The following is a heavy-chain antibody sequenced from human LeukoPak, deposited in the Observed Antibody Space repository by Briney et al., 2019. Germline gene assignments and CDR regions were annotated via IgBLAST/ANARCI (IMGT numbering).Heavy chain of an antibody. CDR3: ARPIRPYCSSTSCYPLDY. CDR2: IWYDGSNK. CDR1: GFTFSSYG. Sequence: PGRSLRLSCAASGFTFSSYGMHWVRQAPGKGLEWVAVIWYDGSNKYYADSVKGRFTISRDNSKNTLYLQMNSLRAEDTAVYYCARPIRPYCSSTSCYPLDYWGQGILVTVSS. D-gene: IGHD2-2*01. V-gene: IGHV3-33*01. J-gene: IGHJ4*02.